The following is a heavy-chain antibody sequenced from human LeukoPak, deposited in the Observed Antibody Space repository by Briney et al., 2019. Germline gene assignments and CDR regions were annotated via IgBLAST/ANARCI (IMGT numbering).Heavy chain of an antibody. V-gene: IGHV3-30*02. J-gene: IGHJ4*02. CDR2: IRYDGSNK. D-gene: IGHD1-26*01. CDR3: AKAGSGSYSQLDY. CDR1: GFTFSSYG. Sequence: GGSLRLSCAASGFTFSSYGMHWVRQAPGKGLEWVAFIRYDGSNKYYADSVKGRFTISRDNSKNTLYLQMNSLRAEDTAVYYCAKAGSGSYSQLDYWGQGTLVTVSS.